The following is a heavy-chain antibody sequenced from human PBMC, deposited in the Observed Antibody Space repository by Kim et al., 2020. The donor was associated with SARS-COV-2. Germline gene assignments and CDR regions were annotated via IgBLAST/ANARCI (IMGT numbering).Heavy chain of an antibody. D-gene: IGHD2-15*01. J-gene: IGHJ6*02. CDR1: GFTFDDYT. V-gene: IGHV3-43*01. CDR3: AKDFVPPGYCSGGSCYSYYYYYGMDV. CDR2: ISWDGGST. Sequence: GGSLRLSCAASGFTFDDYTMHWVRQAPGKGLEWVSLISWDGGSTYYADSVKGRFTISRENSKNSLYLQMNSLRTEDTALYYCAKDFVPPGYCSGGSCYSYYYYYGMDVWGQGTTVTVSS.